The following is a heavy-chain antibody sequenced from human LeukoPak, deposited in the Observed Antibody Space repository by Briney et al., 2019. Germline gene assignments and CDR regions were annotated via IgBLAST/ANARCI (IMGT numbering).Heavy chain of an antibody. V-gene: IGHV5-51*01. CDR1: GYSFTSYW. CDR2: IYPGDSDT. CDR3: ARPLPSGIAAAGFDY. J-gene: IGHJ4*02. D-gene: IGHD6-13*01. Sequence: GESLKISCKGSGYSFTSYWIGWVRQMPGKGLEWMEIIYPGDSDTRYSPSFQGQVTISADKSISTAYLQWSSLKASDTAMYYCARPLPSGIAAAGFDYWGQGTLVTVSS.